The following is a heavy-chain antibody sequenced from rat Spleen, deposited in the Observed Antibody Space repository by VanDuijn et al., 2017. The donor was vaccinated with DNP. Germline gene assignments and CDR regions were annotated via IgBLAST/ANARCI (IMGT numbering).Heavy chain of an antibody. CDR3: VRWPGYNPPYAMDA. J-gene: IGHJ4*01. CDR1: GYSITSNY. D-gene: IGHD1-4*01. Sequence: EVQLQESGPGLVKPSQSLSLTCSVTGYSITSNYWGWIRKFPGNKLEWMGYINSAGSTNYNPSLKSRISITRDTSKNQFFLQVNSVTTEDTATYYCVRWPGYNPPYAMDACGQGNSVNVSS. V-gene: IGHV3-3*01. CDR2: INSAGST.